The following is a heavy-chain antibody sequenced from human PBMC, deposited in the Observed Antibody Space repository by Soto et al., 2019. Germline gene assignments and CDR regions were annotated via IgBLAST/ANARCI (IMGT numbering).Heavy chain of an antibody. D-gene: IGHD5-18*01. Sequence: EVQLVESGGGLVKPGGPLRLSCVASGFTFSSYNINWVRQAPGKGLEWVSSISTSSTYIFYTDSVKARFTISRDNAKNSLYLQMNSLRAEDTAVYFCARGQGFSYGSWALDIWGLGTMVTVSS. CDR1: GFTFSSYN. CDR2: ISTSSTYI. V-gene: IGHV3-21*01. J-gene: IGHJ3*02. CDR3: ARGQGFSYGSWALDI.